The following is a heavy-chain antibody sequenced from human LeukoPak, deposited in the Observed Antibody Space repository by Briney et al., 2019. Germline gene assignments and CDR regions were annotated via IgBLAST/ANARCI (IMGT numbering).Heavy chain of an antibody. D-gene: IGHD3-22*01. CDR3: ARGGGYYDSSGYGIDY. V-gene: IGHV4-30-4*01. CDR1: GGSISSGDYY. J-gene: IGHJ4*02. Sequence: PSQTLSLTCTVSGGSISSGDYYWSWIRQPPGKGLEWIGYIYYSGSTYYNPSLKSRVTISVDTSKNQFSLKLSSVTAADTAVYYCARGGGYYDSSGYGIDYWGQGTLVTVSS. CDR2: IYYSGST.